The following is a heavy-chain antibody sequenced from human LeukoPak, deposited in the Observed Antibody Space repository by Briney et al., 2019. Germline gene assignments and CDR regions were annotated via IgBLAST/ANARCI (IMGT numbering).Heavy chain of an antibody. CDR3: ARGDSDYYDSSGYFDY. Sequence: SETLSLTCTVSDGSISSYYWSWIRQPPGKGLEWIGYIYYSGSTNYNPSLKSRVTISVDTSKNQFSLKLSSVTAADTAVYYCARGDSDYYDSSGYFDYWGQGTLVTVSS. CDR2: IYYSGST. J-gene: IGHJ4*02. D-gene: IGHD3-22*01. CDR1: DGSISSYY. V-gene: IGHV4-59*12.